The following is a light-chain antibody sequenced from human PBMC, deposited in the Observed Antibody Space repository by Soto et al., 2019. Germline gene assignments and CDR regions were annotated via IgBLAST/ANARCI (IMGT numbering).Light chain of an antibody. CDR3: KQYYSAPPLT. CDR1: QSVLYSSNNKNY. J-gene: IGKJ1*01. CDR2: WAS. V-gene: IGKV4-1*01. Sequence: DIVMTQSPDSLAVSLGERATINCKSSQSVLYSSNNKNYLAWYQQKPGQPPKLLIYWASTRESGVPDRFSGSGSGTDVTLSISSLQAEDVAVYYCKQYYSAPPLTFRQGTKLEIK.